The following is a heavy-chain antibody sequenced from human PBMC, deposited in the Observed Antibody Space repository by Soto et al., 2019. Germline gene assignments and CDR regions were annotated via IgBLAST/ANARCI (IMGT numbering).Heavy chain of an antibody. CDR2: INPNSGGT. Sequence: ASVKVSCNATGYTFTGYYLHWVRQGPGQGPEWMGWINPNSGGTNYAQKFQGWVTMTSDTSISTAYMELSRLRSDDTAVYYCARDMFSYTVPTGVFYYFYGMDVWGQGTTVTVSS. D-gene: IGHD4-17*01. CDR3: ARDMFSYTVPTGVFYYFYGMDV. J-gene: IGHJ6*02. V-gene: IGHV1-2*04. CDR1: GYTFTGYY.